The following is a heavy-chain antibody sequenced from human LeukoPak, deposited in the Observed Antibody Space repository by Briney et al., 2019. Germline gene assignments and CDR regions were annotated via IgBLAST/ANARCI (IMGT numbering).Heavy chain of an antibody. CDR2: IRYDGSNK. CDR3: AKGGFLEWLFPVDY. Sequence: PGRSLRLSCAASGFTFSSYGMHWVRQAPGKGLEWVAFIRYDGSNKYYADSVKGRFTISRDNSKNTLYLQMNSLRAEDTAVYYCAKGGFLEWLFPVDYWGQGTLVTVSS. J-gene: IGHJ4*02. CDR1: GFTFSSYG. V-gene: IGHV3-30*02. D-gene: IGHD3-3*01.